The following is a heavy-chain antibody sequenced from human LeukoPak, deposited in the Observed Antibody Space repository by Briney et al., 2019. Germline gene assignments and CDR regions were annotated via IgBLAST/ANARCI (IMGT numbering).Heavy chain of an antibody. CDR1: GGSISSYY. D-gene: IGHD3-10*01. CDR2: IYYRGST. Sequence: SETLSLTCTVSGGSISSYYWSWIRQPPGKGLEWIGYIYYRGSTNYNPSLKSRVTISVDTSKNQFSLKLSSVTAADTAVYYCARDQGSYFDYWGQGTLVTVSS. CDR3: ARDQGSYFDY. J-gene: IGHJ4*02. V-gene: IGHV4-59*01.